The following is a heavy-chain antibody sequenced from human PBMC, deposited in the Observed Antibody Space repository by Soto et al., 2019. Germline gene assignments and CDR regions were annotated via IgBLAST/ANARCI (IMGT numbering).Heavy chain of an antibody. Sequence: QVQLVESGGGVVQPGRSLRLSCAASGFTFSSYGMHWVRQAPGKGLEWVAVIWYDGSNKYYADSVKGRFTISRDNSKNTLYLQMSSLRAEDTAVYYCARGAYYYDSNGYFCDYWGQGTLVTVSS. CDR1: GFTFSSYG. V-gene: IGHV3-33*01. CDR2: IWYDGSNK. CDR3: ARGAYYYDSNGYFCDY. J-gene: IGHJ4*02. D-gene: IGHD3-22*01.